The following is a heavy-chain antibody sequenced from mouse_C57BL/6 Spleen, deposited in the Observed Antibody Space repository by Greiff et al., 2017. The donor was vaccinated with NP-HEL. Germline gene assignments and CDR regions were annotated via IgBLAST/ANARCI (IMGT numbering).Heavy chain of an antibody. V-gene: IGHV1-80*01. Sequence: LQQSGASVKISCKASGYAFSSYWMNWVKQRPGKGLEWIGQIYPGDGDTNYNGKFKGKATLTADKSSSTAYMQLSSLTSEDSAVYFCAGYSNYGYFDVWGTGTTVTVSS. CDR3: AGYSNYGYFDV. CDR2: IYPGDGDT. D-gene: IGHD2-5*01. J-gene: IGHJ1*03. CDR1: GYAFSSYW.